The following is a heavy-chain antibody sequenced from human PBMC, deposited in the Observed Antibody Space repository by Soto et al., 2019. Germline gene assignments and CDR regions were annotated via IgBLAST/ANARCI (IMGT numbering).Heavy chain of an antibody. CDR1: GFTFSSYS. D-gene: IGHD2-8*01. V-gene: IGHV3-21*01. CDR2: ISSSSSYI. CDR3: ARGLMVYAAFDY. J-gene: IGHJ4*02. Sequence: EVQLVESGGGLVKPGGSLRLSCAASGFTFSSYSMNWVRQAPGKGLEWVSSISSSSSYIYYADSVKGRFTISRDKAKNSLYLQMNSLRAEDTAVYYCARGLMVYAAFDYWGQGTLVTVSS.